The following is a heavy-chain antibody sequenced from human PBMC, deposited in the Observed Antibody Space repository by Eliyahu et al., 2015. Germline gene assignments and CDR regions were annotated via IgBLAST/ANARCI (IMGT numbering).Heavy chain of an antibody. CDR2: XYYSGST. V-gene: IGHV4-39*01. CDR3: ARLDSSSWGAGY. Sequence: QLQLQESGPGLVKPSETLSLTCXVXGGSISXSSYYWGWIRQPPGKGLEWIGSXYYSGSTYYNPSLKSRVTISVDTSKNQFSLKLSSVTAADTAVYYCARLDSSSWGAGYWGQGTLVTVSS. J-gene: IGHJ4*02. CDR1: GGSISXSSYY. D-gene: IGHD6-13*01.